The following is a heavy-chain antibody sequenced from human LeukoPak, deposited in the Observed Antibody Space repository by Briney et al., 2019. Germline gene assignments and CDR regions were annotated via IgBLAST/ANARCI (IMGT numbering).Heavy chain of an antibody. D-gene: IGHD1-7*01. J-gene: IGHJ6*03. Sequence: GGSLRLSCAASGFTFSSYSMNWVRQAPGKGLEWVANIKQDGSEKYYVDSVKGRFSISRDNAKNSLYLQMNSLRAEDTAVYYCARNNWNYGAYYYYYMDVWGKGTTVTVSS. CDR3: ARNNWNYGAYYYYYMDV. V-gene: IGHV3-7*01. CDR1: GFTFSSYS. CDR2: IKQDGSEK.